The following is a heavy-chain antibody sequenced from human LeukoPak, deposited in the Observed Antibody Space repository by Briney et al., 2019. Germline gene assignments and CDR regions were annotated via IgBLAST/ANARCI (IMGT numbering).Heavy chain of an antibody. CDR2: IRSKANNYAR. J-gene: IGHJ4*02. D-gene: IGHD6-6*01. CDR1: GFTFSASA. Sequence: GGSLRLSCAASGFTFSASAVHWVRQASGKGLEWIGRIRSKANNYARAYTDPLKGRFTVSRDDSKNTAYLQMNSLKTEDSAVYFCARDSSSEGPLDYWGQGTLVTVSS. CDR3: ARDSSSEGPLDY. V-gene: IGHV3-73*01.